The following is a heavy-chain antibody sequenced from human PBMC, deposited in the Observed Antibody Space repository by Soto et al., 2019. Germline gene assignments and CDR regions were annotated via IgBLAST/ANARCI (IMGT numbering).Heavy chain of an antibody. CDR2: ISYDGSNK. D-gene: IGHD6-19*01. Sequence: PGGSLRLSCAASGFTFSSYAMHWVRQAPGKGLEWVAVISYDGSNKYYADSVKGRFTISRDNSKNTLYLQMNSLRAEDTAVYYCASLYSSSWARDYWGQGTLVTVSS. V-gene: IGHV3-30-3*01. CDR3: ASLYSSSWARDY. J-gene: IGHJ4*02. CDR1: GFTFSSYA.